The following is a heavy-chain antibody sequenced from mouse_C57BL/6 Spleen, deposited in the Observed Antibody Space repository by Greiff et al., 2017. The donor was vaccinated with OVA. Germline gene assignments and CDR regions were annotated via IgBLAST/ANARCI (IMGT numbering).Heavy chain of an antibody. J-gene: IGHJ2*01. Sequence: QVQLQQPGTELVKPGASVKLSCKASGYTFTSYWMHWVKQRPGQGLEWIGNINPSNGGTKYNEKFKSKATLTVDKSSSTAYMQLSSLTSEDSAVYECAKERTVVAFDYWGQGTTLTVAS. V-gene: IGHV1-53*01. CDR3: AKERTVVAFDY. CDR1: GYTFTSYW. D-gene: IGHD1-1*01. CDR2: INPSNGGT.